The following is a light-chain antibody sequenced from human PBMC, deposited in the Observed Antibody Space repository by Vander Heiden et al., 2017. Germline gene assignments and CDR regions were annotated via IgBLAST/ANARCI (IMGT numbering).Light chain of an antibody. V-gene: IGKV1-39*01. CDR3: QQIDCTPSLT. CDR2: AAS. J-gene: IGKJ4*01. CDR1: QSISSY. Sequence: DIQMTQSPSSLSASVGDRVTITCRASQSISSYLNWYQQKPGKAPKLLIYAASSLQSGVPSRFSGSGYGRDFTLTISSRQPEDFATYYCQQIDCTPSLTFGGGTKVEIK.